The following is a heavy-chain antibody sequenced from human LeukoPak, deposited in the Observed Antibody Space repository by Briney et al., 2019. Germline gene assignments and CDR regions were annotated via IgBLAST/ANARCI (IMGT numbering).Heavy chain of an antibody. J-gene: IGHJ4*02. D-gene: IGHD3-10*01. CDR2: IRYDGSNK. V-gene: IGHV3-30*02. CDR3: RYYGSGTYYSLDY. CDR1: GFTFSSYG. Sequence: GGALRLSCAASGFTFSSYGMHWVRQAPGKGLEWVAFIRYDGSNKYYADSVKGRFTISRDNSKNTLYLQMNSLRAENTAVYYCRYYGSGTYYSLDYWGQGTLVTVSS.